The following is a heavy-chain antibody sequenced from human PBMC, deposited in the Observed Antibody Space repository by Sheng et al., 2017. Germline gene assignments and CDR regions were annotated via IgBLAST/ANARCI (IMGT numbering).Heavy chain of an antibody. CDR2: IYWDDDR. CDR3: AHRGLYYGDWSGGFFDF. D-gene: IGHD4-17*01. CDR1: GFSLSASPVG. V-gene: IGHV2-5*02. J-gene: IGHJ4*02. Sequence: ITLKESGPTLVKPTQTLTLTCTFSGFSLSASPVGVGWIRQPPGKALEWLAQIYWDDDRRYSPSLQSRLTITKDTSKNQVVLTMTNMDPVDTATYYCAHRGLYYGDWSGGFFDFWGQGTLVTVSS.